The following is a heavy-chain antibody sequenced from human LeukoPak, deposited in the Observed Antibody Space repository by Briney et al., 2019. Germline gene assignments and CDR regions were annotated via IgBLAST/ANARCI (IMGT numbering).Heavy chain of an antibody. CDR2: ISYDGSNK. Sequence: GGSLRLSCAASGFTYSSYAMHWVRQAPGKGLEWVAVISYDGSNKYYADSVKGRFTISRDSSKNTLYLQMNSLRAEDTAVYYCARDSSGYQTDYWGQGTLVTVSS. CDR1: GFTYSSYA. V-gene: IGHV3-30*04. D-gene: IGHD3-22*01. J-gene: IGHJ4*02. CDR3: ARDSSGYQTDY.